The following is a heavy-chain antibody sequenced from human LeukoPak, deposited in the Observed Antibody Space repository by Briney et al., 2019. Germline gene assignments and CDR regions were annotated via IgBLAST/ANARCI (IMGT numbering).Heavy chain of an antibody. D-gene: IGHD3-3*01. V-gene: IGHV3-30*04. CDR1: GFTFSSYA. J-gene: IGHJ4*02. Sequence: GGSLRLSCAASGFTFSSYAMHWVRQAPGKGLEWVAVISYDGSNKYYADSVKGRLTISRDNAKNSLYLRMNSLRAEDTAVYYCARDMVGYYDFWSAYNTFDYWGQGTLVTVSS. CDR2: ISYDGSNK. CDR3: ARDMVGYYDFWSAYNTFDY.